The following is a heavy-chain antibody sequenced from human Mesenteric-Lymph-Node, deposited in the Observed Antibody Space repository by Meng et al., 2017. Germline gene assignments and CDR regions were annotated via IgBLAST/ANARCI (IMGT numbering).Heavy chain of an antibody. CDR1: GYTFSDYY. Sequence: QVHLVQSGAEVKKPGASVRVSCKASGYTFSDYYIQWMRQAPGQGLEWLGRIHPKSGGTNYAHKFQGRFTMTRDTSISTAYMELSALTSDDTAVYYCARNNRDYWGQGTLVTVSS. V-gene: IGHV1-2*06. CDR2: IHPKSGGT. CDR3: ARNNRDY. J-gene: IGHJ4*02. D-gene: IGHD1-14*01.